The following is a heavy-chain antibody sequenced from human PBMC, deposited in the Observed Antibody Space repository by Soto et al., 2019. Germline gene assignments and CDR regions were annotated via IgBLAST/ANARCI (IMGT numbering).Heavy chain of an antibody. CDR1: GVSIGSGDYS. J-gene: IGHJ6*02. CDR3: AKWEGLGSDYSYYAMDV. D-gene: IGHD1-26*01. CDR2: IYHSGYT. V-gene: IGHV4-31*03. Sequence: SETLSLTCTVSGVSIGSGDYSWSWIRQHPGKGLEWIAYIYHSGYTFYNPSLKSRVTMSVDTSKNQFSLKLRSVTAADTAVYYCAKWEGLGSDYSYYAMDVWGQGTTVTVSS.